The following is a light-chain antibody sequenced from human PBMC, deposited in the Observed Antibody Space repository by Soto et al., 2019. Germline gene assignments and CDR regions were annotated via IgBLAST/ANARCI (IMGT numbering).Light chain of an antibody. Sequence: QPVLTQPASVSGSPGQSITISCTGTSSDVGSYNLVSWYQQHPGKAPKLIIYEGTKRPSGVSNRFSGSKSGNTASLTISGLQAEDEADYYCCSYAGSNTWVFGGGTKLTVL. CDR3: CSYAGSNTWV. CDR1: SSDVGSYNL. J-gene: IGLJ3*02. V-gene: IGLV2-23*01. CDR2: EGT.